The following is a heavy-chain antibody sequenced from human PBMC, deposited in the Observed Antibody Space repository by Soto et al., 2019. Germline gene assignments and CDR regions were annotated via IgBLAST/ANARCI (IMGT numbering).Heavy chain of an antibody. CDR2: INAANGHT. D-gene: IGHD6-19*01. V-gene: IGHV1-3*01. J-gene: IGHJ4*02. Sequence: QVQLVQSGPEVKKTGASVKVSCRASGYFFTSYAIHWVRRAPGPRLEWLGWINAANGHTKYSQNFQGRVIITRDTSANTVYMEVSSLKSGDTAVYYCARGSIAVAGRNQLDYWGQGTRVTVFS. CDR3: ARGSIAVAGRNQLDY. CDR1: GYFFTSYA.